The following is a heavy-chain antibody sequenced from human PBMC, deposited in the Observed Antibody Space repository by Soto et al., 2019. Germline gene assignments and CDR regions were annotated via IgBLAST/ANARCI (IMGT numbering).Heavy chain of an antibody. J-gene: IGHJ3*02. CDR3: AKRLAYWDDAFDI. Sequence: GGSLRLSCAASGFTFSNYAMSWVRQAPGKGLEWVSAISGSGGSTYYADSVKGRFTISRDNSKNTLYLQMNSLRAEDTAVYYCAKRLAYWDDAFDIWGQGTMVTVSS. D-gene: IGHD2-8*02. V-gene: IGHV3-23*01. CDR2: ISGSGGST. CDR1: GFTFSNYA.